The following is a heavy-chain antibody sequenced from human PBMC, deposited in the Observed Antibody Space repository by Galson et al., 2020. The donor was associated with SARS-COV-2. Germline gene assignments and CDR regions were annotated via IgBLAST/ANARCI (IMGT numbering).Heavy chain of an antibody. Sequence: GGSLRLSCAASGFTVSSYEMNWVRQAPGKGLEWISYISTVARTRHYADSVRDRFTISRDHAKNSLYLEMNSLRAEDTAVYYCAPRLGRISLVGMLVAPRGYWGQGTLVTVSS. CDR1: GFTVSSYE. CDR3: APRLGRISLVGMLVAPRGY. D-gene: IGHD3-16*01. CDR2: ISTVARTR. V-gene: IGHV3-48*03. J-gene: IGHJ4*02.